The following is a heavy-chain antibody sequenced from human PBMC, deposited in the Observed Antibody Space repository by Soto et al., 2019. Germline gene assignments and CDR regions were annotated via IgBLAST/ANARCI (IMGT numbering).Heavy chain of an antibody. CDR2: ISTYNGDT. Sequence: GASVKVSCKASGYTFCTSGMSLLRQAPGQGLEWMGWISTYNGDTNDAPKFQDRVTMTSDTSTSTVYMELRSLRSDDTAVYYCARDSPPVDYWGQGTLVTVSS. CDR3: ARDSPPVDY. CDR1: GYTFCTSG. J-gene: IGHJ4*02. V-gene: IGHV1-18*01.